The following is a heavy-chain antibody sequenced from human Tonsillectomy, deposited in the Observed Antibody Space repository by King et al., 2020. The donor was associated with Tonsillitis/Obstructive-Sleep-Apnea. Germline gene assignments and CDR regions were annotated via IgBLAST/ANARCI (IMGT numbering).Heavy chain of an antibody. Sequence: VQLVESGGGLVKPGGSLRLSCAASGFTFSNAWMSWVRQAPGKGLEWVGRIKSKTDGGTTDYAAPVKGRFTISRDDSKNTLSLQMNSLKTEDTAVYYCTHTAVHSVHYHTYGFDFWGQGTLVTVSS. V-gene: IGHV3-15*01. CDR3: THTAVHSVHYHTYGFDF. J-gene: IGHJ4*02. D-gene: IGHD5/OR15-5a*01. CDR1: GFTFSNAW. CDR2: IKSKTDGGTT.